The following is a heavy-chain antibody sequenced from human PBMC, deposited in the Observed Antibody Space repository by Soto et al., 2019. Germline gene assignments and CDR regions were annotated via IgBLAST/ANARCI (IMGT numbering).Heavy chain of an antibody. V-gene: IGHV3-74*01. D-gene: IGHD1-26*01. CDR3: ARRGPASGLVY. CDR1: GFTFSSYW. Sequence: GGSLRLSCAASGFTFSSYWIHWVRQAPGKGLMWISRINPDGSSTDYADSVKGRFTISRDNAENTLYLHMSSLRAEDTGVYYCARRGPASGLVYWGRGTLVTVPS. J-gene: IGHJ4*02. CDR2: INPDGSST.